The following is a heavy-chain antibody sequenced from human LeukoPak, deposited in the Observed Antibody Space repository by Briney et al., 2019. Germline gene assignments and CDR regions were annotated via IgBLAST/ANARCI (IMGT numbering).Heavy chain of an antibody. CDR3: AIGHYSSGESDAFDI. J-gene: IGHJ3*02. Sequence: VASVKVSCKASGYTFTSYGISWVRQAPGQGLEWMGWISAYNGNKNYAQKLQGRVTMTTDTSTSTAYMELRSLRSDDTAVYYCAIGHYSSGESDAFDIWGQGTMVTVSS. V-gene: IGHV1-18*01. D-gene: IGHD6-25*01. CDR2: ISAYNGNK. CDR1: GYTFTSYG.